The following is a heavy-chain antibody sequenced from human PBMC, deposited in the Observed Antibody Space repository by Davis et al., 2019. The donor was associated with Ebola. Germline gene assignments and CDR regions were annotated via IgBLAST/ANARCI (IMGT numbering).Heavy chain of an antibody. CDR3: ARVGYDFWSGYYTGNWFDP. CDR2: IYHSGST. D-gene: IGHD3-3*01. J-gene: IGHJ5*02. V-gene: IGHV4-4*02. Sequence: SETLSLTCAVSGGSISSSNWWSWVRQPPGKGLEWTGEIYHSGSTNYNTSLKSRVTISVDTSKNQFSLKLSSVTAADTAVYYCARVGYDFWSGYYTGNWFDPWGQGTLVTVSS. CDR1: GGSISSSNW.